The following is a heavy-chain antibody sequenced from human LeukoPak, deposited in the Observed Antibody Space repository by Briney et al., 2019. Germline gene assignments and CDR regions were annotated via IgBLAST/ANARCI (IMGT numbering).Heavy chain of an antibody. D-gene: IGHD2-2*01. J-gene: IGHJ6*03. CDR3: ARGRTGQYQLLLTGYYMDV. Sequence: PGGSLRLSCAASGFTFSTYWMSWIRQPPGKGLEWIGEINHSGSTDYNPSLKSRVTISVDTSKNQFSLKLSSVTAADTAVYYCARGRTGQYQLLLTGYYMDVWGKGTTVTVSS. CDR2: INHSGST. CDR1: GFTFSTYW. V-gene: IGHV4-34*01.